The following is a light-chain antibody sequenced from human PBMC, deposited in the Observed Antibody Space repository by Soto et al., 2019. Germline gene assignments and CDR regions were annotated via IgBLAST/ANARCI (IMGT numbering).Light chain of an antibody. CDR1: SGDVGGYYY. CDR3: MSYVGSNIFV. V-gene: IGLV2-8*01. Sequence: QSALTQPPSASGSPGQSVTISCTGTSGDVGGYYYVSWYQHHPGKVPKLIIYEVNKRPSGVPDRFSGSKSGNTASLTVSGLQAEDEADYYCMSYVGSNIFVFGTGTKVTVL. J-gene: IGLJ1*01. CDR2: EVN.